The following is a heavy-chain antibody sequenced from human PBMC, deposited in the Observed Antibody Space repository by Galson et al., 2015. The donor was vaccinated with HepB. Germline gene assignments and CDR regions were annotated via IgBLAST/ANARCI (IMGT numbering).Heavy chain of an antibody. Sequence: QSGAEVKKPGESLQISCKASGYMFSTYYIAWVRQMPGKGLEWMGIIYPGDSTSTYSPSFQGQVTMSADTSISTVYLQWSSLKASDTAVYFCARRNYHYFGLDVWAQGTTVVVSS. J-gene: IGHJ6*02. D-gene: IGHD3-3*01. V-gene: IGHV5-51*01. CDR2: IYPGDSTS. CDR1: GYMFSTYY. CDR3: ARRNYHYFGLDV.